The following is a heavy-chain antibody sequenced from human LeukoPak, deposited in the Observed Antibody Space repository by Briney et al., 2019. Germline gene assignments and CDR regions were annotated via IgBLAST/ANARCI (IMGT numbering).Heavy chain of an antibody. CDR3: VRDYHYFFDY. Sequence: PGGPLRLSCTASGFTFNTYSMNWVRQAPEKGLEWLSYITTTSDTIYYADSVRGRFTISRDNAKNSLYLQMNSLRDEDAAVYYCVRDYHYFFDYWGKGALVTVSS. V-gene: IGHV3-48*02. CDR1: GFTFNTYS. D-gene: IGHD1-14*01. CDR2: ITTTSDTI. J-gene: IGHJ4*02.